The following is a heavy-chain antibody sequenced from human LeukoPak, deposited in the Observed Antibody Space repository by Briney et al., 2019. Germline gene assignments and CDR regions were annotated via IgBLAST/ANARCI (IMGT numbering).Heavy chain of an antibody. CDR1: GGSISSYH. CDR2: ININEGP. CDR3: ARLRAMVRGVIITSCYFDY. Sequence: SETLSLTCTVSGGSISSYHWSWIRQPAGKGLEWIGHININEGPKYNPSLRSRVTISVDTSKNQFSLKLSSVTAADTAVYYCARLRAMVRGVIITSCYFDYWGQGTLVTVSS. V-gene: IGHV4-4*08. J-gene: IGHJ4*02. D-gene: IGHD3-10*01.